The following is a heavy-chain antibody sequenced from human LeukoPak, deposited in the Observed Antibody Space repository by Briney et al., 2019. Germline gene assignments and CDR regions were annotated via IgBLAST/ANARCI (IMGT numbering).Heavy chain of an antibody. Sequence: GGSLRLSCTGSVSTFGGYGVSWFRQAPGKGLEWVGFIRSKDYGGTTEYAASVKGRFTISRDDSKSIAYLQMNSLTTEDTAVYYCARSSGWYPWADYWGQGTLVTVSS. CDR3: ARSSGWYPWADY. J-gene: IGHJ4*02. V-gene: IGHV3-49*03. CDR1: VSTFGGYG. CDR2: IRSKDYGGTT. D-gene: IGHD6-19*01.